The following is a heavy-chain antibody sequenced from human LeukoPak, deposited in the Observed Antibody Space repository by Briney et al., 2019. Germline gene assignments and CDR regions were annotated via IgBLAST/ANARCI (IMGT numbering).Heavy chain of an antibody. J-gene: IGHJ4*02. Sequence: GESLRLSCVASGFTFSNFGMHWVRQAPGKGLEWVAFIRYDGSNKYYDDSVEGRFTISRDSSKNTLYLQMNSLRAEDTAVYYAVRGQKWPRPLFDYWGQGTLVTVSS. V-gene: IGHV3-30*02. CDR2: IRYDGSNK. D-gene: IGHD5-24*01. CDR3: VRGQKWPRPLFDY. CDR1: GFTFSNFG.